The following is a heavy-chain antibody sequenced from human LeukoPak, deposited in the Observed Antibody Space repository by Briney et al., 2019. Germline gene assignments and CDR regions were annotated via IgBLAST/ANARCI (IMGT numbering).Heavy chain of an antibody. CDR1: EFTFSSYW. J-gene: IGHJ3*02. CDR2: INQDGSET. CDR3: ARVGSEQYRGAFDI. D-gene: IGHD1/OR15-1a*01. V-gene: IGHV3-7*01. Sequence: GGSLRLSCVGSEFTFSSYWMTWVRQAQGDGLEGVANINQDGSETHYVDSVEGRFTISRDNARNSLFLQLNILRAEDTALYYCARVGSEQYRGAFDIWGQGTMVTVSS.